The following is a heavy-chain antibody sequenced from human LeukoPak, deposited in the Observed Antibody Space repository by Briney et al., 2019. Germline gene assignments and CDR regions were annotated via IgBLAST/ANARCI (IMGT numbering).Heavy chain of an antibody. D-gene: IGHD6-13*01. J-gene: IGHJ4*02. V-gene: IGHV3-30*02. CDR3: AERDAAGLDY. CDR2: IVYDGNDK. Sequence: PGGSRRLSCAASGFTFSTYGMHWVRQAPGKGLEWVALIVYDGNDKYYADSVRGRFTISRDNSKNTLYLQMNSLRAEDTAVYYCAERDAAGLDYWGQGTLVTVSS. CDR1: GFTFSTYG.